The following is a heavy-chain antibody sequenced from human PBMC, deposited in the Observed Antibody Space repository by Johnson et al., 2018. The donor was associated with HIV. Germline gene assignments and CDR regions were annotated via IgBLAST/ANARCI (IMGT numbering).Heavy chain of an antibody. CDR1: GFTVSTNY. D-gene: IGHD3-10*01. V-gene: IGHV3-66*03. Sequence: VQLVESGGGLIQPGGSLRLSCAASGFTVSTNYMSWVRQAPGKGLDWVSVIYSSGSTYYADSVKGRFSISRDNSKNTLFLQLNSLRAEDTAVYYCGRAKGNAYYGSGHDAFDIWGRGTIVTVSS. CDR3: GRAKGNAYYGSGHDAFDI. J-gene: IGHJ3*02. CDR2: IYSSGST.